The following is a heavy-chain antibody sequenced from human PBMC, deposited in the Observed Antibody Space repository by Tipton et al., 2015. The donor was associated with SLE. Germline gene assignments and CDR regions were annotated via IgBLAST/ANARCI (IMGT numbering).Heavy chain of an antibody. D-gene: IGHD2-21*01. CDR1: GFTFSNYA. CDR2: ITASGGST. Sequence: SLRLSCAASGFTFSNYAMSWVRQAPGKGLEWVSAITASGGSTHYADSVKGRFTISRDNSKNTLYLQMNSLRAEDTAVYYCARGWVGDLLFWYYFDYWGQGTLVTVSS. J-gene: IGHJ4*02. V-gene: IGHV3-23*01. CDR3: ARGWVGDLLFWYYFDY.